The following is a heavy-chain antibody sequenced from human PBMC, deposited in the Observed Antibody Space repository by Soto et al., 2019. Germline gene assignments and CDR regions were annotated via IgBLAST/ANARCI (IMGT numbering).Heavy chain of an antibody. CDR1: GGPFSNDI. Sequence: QVQLEQSGAEVKKPGSSVRVSCKASGGPFSNDIITWVRQAPGQGLEWMGRIIPLLTTSTYAQKFQGRLTITADRSTCTAYMDLKNLTSADTAVYYCARDSPIGSTFSGYDAIDYWGQGTRITVSS. D-gene: IGHD5-12*01. J-gene: IGHJ4*02. CDR3: ARDSPIGSTFSGYDAIDY. CDR2: IIPLLTTS. V-gene: IGHV1-69*08.